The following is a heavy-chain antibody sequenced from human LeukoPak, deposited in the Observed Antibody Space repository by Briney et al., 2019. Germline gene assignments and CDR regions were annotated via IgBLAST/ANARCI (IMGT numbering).Heavy chain of an antibody. Sequence: SETLSLTCTVSGGSVSSYGRSWVRQPPGKGLEWIGYIFYNGSTNYNPSLKSRVTISVDTSKNQFSLKLRSVSAADTAVYYCASGYYYSSSLCYRFDYWGQGTLVTVSS. D-gene: IGHD3-22*01. CDR3: ASGYYYSSSLCYRFDY. J-gene: IGHJ4*02. CDR1: GGSVSSYG. CDR2: IFYNGST. V-gene: IGHV4-59*08.